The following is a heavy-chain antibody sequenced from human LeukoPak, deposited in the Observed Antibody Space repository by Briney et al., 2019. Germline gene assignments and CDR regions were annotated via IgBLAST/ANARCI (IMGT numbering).Heavy chain of an antibody. CDR1: GFAFNNYG. V-gene: IGHV3-21*01. D-gene: IGHD5-12*01. Sequence: AGGSLRLSCAASGFAFNNYGMTWVRQAPGKGLEWVSSITSTRSDIYYANSVKGRFTISRDNARNSLFLQMNSLRAEDTAVYYCARVLVATTLASENWLDPWGQGTLVTVSS. CDR2: ITSTRSDI. J-gene: IGHJ5*02. CDR3: ARVLVATTLASENWLDP.